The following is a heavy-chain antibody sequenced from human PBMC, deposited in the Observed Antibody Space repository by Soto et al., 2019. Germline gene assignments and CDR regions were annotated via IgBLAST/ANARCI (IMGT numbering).Heavy chain of an antibody. CDR1: GGTISSSSYS. CDR2: VYYSGST. J-gene: IGHJ4*02. Sequence: QLQLQESGPGLVKSSETLSLTCTVSGGTISSSSYSWGWIRQPPGKGLEWIGTVYYSGSTDCNPSRTSRVTIAVDASKNQFYLKLESVTAADTAVYYCARFLVQRTMGGADWGPGTLVTVS. V-gene: IGHV4-39*01. CDR3: ARFLVQRTMGGAD. D-gene: IGHD3-10*01.